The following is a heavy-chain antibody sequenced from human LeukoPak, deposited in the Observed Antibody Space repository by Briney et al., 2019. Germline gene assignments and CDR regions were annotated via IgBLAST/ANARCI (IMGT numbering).Heavy chain of an antibody. CDR2: ISSSSSYI. CDR3: ARDHHIQLWSYYYGMDV. D-gene: IGHD5-18*01. Sequence: GGSLRLSCAASGFTFSSYSMNWVRQAPGKGLEWVSSISSSSSYIYYADSVKGRFTISRDNAKNSLYLQMNSLRAEDTAVYYCARDHHIQLWSYYYGMDVWGQGTTVTVSS. J-gene: IGHJ6*02. V-gene: IGHV3-21*01. CDR1: GFTFSSYS.